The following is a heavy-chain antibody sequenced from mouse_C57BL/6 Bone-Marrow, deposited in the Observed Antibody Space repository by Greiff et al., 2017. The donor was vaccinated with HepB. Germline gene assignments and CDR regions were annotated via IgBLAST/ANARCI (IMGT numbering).Heavy chain of an antibody. CDR2: IDPSDSYT. Sequence: QVQLKQPGAELVMPGASVKLSCKASGYTFTSYWMHWVKQRPGQGLEWIGEIDPSDSYTNYNQKFKGKSTLTVDKSSSTAYMQLSSLTSEDSAVYHCARSTGTFEFAYWGQGTLVTVSA. D-gene: IGHD4-1*01. CDR3: ARSTGTFEFAY. CDR1: GYTFTSYW. V-gene: IGHV1-69*01. J-gene: IGHJ3*01.